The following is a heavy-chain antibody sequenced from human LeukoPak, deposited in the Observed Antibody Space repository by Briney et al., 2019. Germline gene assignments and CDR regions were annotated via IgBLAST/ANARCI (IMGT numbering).Heavy chain of an antibody. CDR2: IDPNSGGT. Sequence: ASVKVSCKASGYTFTGYYMHWVRQAPGQGLEWMGWIDPNSGGTNYAQKFQGRVTMTRDTSISTAYMELSRLRSDDTAVYYCAKVRGIAAAGPYYYYYMDVWGKGTTVTVSS. CDR1: GYTFTGYY. D-gene: IGHD6-13*01. V-gene: IGHV1-2*02. J-gene: IGHJ6*03. CDR3: AKVRGIAAAGPYYYYYMDV.